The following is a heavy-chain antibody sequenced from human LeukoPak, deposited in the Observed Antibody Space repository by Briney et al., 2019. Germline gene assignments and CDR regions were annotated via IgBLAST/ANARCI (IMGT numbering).Heavy chain of an antibody. CDR2: ISGSVGST. D-gene: IGHD3-10*01. V-gene: IGHV3-23*01. J-gene: IGHJ4*02. CDR3: AKVRIRRVFDY. Sequence: PVGSLRLSCAASGLTFSSYAMSWVREAPGKGLEWASAISGSVGSTSKADSVKCRLNISRDNSKKTLYLQMNSLRAEDTAVYYCAKVRIRRVFDYWGQGTLVTVSS. CDR1: GLTFSSYA.